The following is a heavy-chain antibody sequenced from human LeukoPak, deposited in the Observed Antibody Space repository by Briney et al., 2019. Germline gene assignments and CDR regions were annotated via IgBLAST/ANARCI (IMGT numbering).Heavy chain of an antibody. CDR2: INHSGST. J-gene: IGHJ5*02. Sequence: SETLSLTCAVYGGSFSGYYWSWIRQPPGKGLEWIGEINHSGSTNYNPSPKTRVTISVDTSKNQFSLKLSSVTAADTAVYYCAKTPYYSSSWYNWFDPWGQGTLVTVSS. V-gene: IGHV4-34*01. D-gene: IGHD6-13*01. CDR1: GGSFSGYY. CDR3: AKTPYYSSSWYNWFDP.